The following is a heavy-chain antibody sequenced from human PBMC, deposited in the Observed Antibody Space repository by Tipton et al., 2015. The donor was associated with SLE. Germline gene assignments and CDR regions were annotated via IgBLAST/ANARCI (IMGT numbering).Heavy chain of an antibody. Sequence: TLSLTCTVSGGSISSSSYYWGWIRQPPGKGLEWIGSIYYSGSTYYNPSLKSRVTISMDTSKNQLSLKLTSVTAADTAVYYCARVGKRVGSDYYYNYGMDVWGQGTTVTVSS. CDR2: IYYSGST. D-gene: IGHD5-24*01. J-gene: IGHJ6*02. CDR1: GGSISSSSYY. V-gene: IGHV4-39*07. CDR3: ARVGKRVGSDYYYNYGMDV.